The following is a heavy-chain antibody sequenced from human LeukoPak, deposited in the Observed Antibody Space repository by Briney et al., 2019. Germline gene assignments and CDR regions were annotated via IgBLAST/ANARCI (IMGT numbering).Heavy chain of an antibody. CDR3: ARDPDYSGNGNGDWFDP. CDR1: GFRFASFG. D-gene: IGHD4-11*01. CDR2: ISNYFGVT. J-gene: IGHJ5*02. V-gene: IGHV1-18*04. Sequence: ASVKVSCKASGFRFASFGVSWVRQAPGQGLEWMGWISNYFGVTHYAEKFEDRVTMTVDTSTTTVYMELRSLTYDDTAVYYCARDPDYSGNGNGDWFDPWGQGTVVTVSS.